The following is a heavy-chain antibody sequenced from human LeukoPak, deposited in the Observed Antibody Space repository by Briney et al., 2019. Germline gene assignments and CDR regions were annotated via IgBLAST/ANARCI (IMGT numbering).Heavy chain of an antibody. D-gene: IGHD6-6*01. CDR1: GFTFSTYS. CDR3: AKVVSSSFFGYFDY. CDR2: INSGSSSV. Sequence: PGGSLRLSCAASGFTFSTYSMNWVRQAPGKGLEWVSYINSGSSSVYYADSVKGRFTISRDNSKNTLYLQMNSLRAEDTAVYYCAKVVSSSFFGYFDYWGQGTLVTVSS. J-gene: IGHJ4*02. V-gene: IGHV3-48*01.